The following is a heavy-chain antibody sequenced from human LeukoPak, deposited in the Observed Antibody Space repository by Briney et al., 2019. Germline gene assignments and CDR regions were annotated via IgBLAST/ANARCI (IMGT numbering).Heavy chain of an antibody. J-gene: IGHJ6*03. V-gene: IGHV4-59*01. CDR2: IYYSGST. D-gene: IGHD2-15*01. CDR3: ARTSEGYCRGGSCWDYYYYKGG. CDR1: GGSFSGYY. Sequence: SETLSLTCAVYGGSFSGYYWSWIRQPPGKGLEWIGYIYYSGSTNYNPSLKSQVTISVDTSKNQFSLKLSSVTAADTAVYYCARTSEGYCRGGSCWDYYYYKGGWGKGTTVTAAS.